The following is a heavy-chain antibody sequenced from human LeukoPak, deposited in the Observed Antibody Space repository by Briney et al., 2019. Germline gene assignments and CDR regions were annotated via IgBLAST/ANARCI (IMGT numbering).Heavy chain of an antibody. Sequence: PSETLSLTCTISGGSISTYHWTWIRQPPGKGLEWIGYLFYGGRASYNPSLNSRVTISIDRSNNQFSLRVNSVTAADTAVYYCARSQWFGTVDSWGQGTPVTVSS. V-gene: IGHV4-59*01. J-gene: IGHJ4*02. CDR3: ARSQWFGTVDS. D-gene: IGHD3-10*01. CDR2: LFYGGRA. CDR1: GGSISTYH.